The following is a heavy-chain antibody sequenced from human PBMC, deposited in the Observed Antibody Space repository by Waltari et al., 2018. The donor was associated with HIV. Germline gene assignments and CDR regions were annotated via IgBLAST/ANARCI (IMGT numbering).Heavy chain of an antibody. CDR1: GFTLSNAG. J-gene: IGHJ4*02. Sequence: EVQLVESGGGVVKPGGSLRLSCEASGFTLSNAGRSWVRQAPGKELECVDRIKSKTDGGTRDYAAPVKGRFTISRDDSKNTLYLQMNSLKTEDTAVYYCTTDGDLYFDYWGQGTLVTVSS. V-gene: IGHV3-15*01. D-gene: IGHD7-27*01. CDR2: IKSKTDGGTR. CDR3: TTDGDLYFDY.